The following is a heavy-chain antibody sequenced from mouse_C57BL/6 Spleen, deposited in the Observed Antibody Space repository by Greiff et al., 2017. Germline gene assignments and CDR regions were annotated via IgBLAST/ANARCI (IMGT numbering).Heavy chain of an antibody. CDR3: ARSLRNYDGVYYAMDY. Sequence: VQRVESGAELARPGASVKMSCKASGYTFTSYTMHWVKQRPGQGLEWIGYINPSSGYPKYNQKFKDKATLTADKSSSTAYMQLSSLTSEDSAVYYCARSLRNYDGVYYAMDYWGKGTSVTVSS. CDR2: INPSSGYP. V-gene: IGHV1-4*01. J-gene: IGHJ4*01. D-gene: IGHD1-2*01. CDR1: GYTFTSYT.